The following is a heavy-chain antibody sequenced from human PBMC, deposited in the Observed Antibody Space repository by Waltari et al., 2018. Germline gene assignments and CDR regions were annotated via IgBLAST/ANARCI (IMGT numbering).Heavy chain of an antibody. J-gene: IGHJ4*02. CDR3: ARDPWDDSSLFDY. Sequence: QVQLVQSGAEVKKPGSSVKVSCKASGGTFSSYAISWVRQAPGQGLEWMGGINAGNGNTKYSQKFQGRVTITRDTSASTAYMELSSLRSEDTAVYYCARDPWDDSSLFDYWGQGTLVTVSS. CDR2: INAGNGNT. D-gene: IGHD3-22*01. CDR1: GGTFSSYA. V-gene: IGHV1-3*01.